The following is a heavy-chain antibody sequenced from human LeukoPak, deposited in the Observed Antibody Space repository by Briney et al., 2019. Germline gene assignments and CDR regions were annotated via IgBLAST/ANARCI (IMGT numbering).Heavy chain of an antibody. Sequence: ASVTVSCKASGYTFTKYGITWVRQAPGQGLEWMGWISTYNGNTNYAQKLQGRVTMTTDTSTSTAYMELRSLISDDAAVYYCARGDDYGDYWGLYWGQGTLVAVSS. CDR3: ARGDDYGDYWGLY. V-gene: IGHV1-18*01. CDR2: ISTYNGNT. J-gene: IGHJ4*02. D-gene: IGHD4-17*01. CDR1: GYTFTKYG.